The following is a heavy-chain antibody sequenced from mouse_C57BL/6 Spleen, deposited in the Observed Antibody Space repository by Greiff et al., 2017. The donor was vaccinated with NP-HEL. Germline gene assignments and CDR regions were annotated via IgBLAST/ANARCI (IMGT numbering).Heavy chain of an antibody. Sequence: QVQLQQPGAELVKPGDEVKGEGKEAGGDFASELLEGGRQRPGQVLSWIGRIHPSDSDTNYNQKFKGKATLTVDKSSSTAYMQLSSLTSEDSAVYYCAIRGYDFDYWGQGTTLTVSS. V-gene: IGHV1-74*01. CDR2: IHPSDSDT. J-gene: IGHJ2*01. D-gene: IGHD3-1*01. CDR3: AIRGYDFDY. CDR1: GGDFASEL.